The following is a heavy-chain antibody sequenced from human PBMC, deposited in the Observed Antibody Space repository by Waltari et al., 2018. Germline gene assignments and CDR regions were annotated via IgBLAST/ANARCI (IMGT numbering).Heavy chain of an antibody. CDR1: GFTFSSYW. CDR2: IKQDGSEK. J-gene: IGHJ6*02. CDR3: AREDIVVVVGGMDV. Sequence: EVQLVESGGGLVQPGGSLRLSCAASGFTFSSYWMSWVRQAPGKGLEWVANIKQDGSEKYYVAAVKGRFPISGDNAKNSLYRQMNSLRAEDTAVYYCAREDIVVVVGGMDVWGQGTTVTVSS. D-gene: IGHD2-2*01. V-gene: IGHV3-7*01.